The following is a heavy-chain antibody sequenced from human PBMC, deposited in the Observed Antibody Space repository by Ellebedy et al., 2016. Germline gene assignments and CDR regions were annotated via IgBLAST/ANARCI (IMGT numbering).Heavy chain of an antibody. J-gene: IGHJ4*02. Sequence: GESLKISXSVSGFTFSTYAMHWVRQAPGKGLEYVSAISSDGDSTYYADSVKGRFTISRDNSKNTLYLQMTSLRAEDTAIYYCVKPTAMDPLTPFDYWGQGTLVTVSS. CDR1: GFTFSTYA. D-gene: IGHD5-18*01. CDR2: ISSDGDST. CDR3: VKPTAMDPLTPFDY. V-gene: IGHV3-64D*06.